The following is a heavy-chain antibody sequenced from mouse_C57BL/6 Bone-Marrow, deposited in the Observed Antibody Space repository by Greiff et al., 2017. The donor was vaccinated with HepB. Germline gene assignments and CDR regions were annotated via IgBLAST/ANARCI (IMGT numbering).Heavy chain of an antibody. CDR3: ASRRFITTVVDAMDY. V-gene: IGHV5-12*01. CDR2: ISNGGGST. D-gene: IGHD1-1*01. Sequence: EVKLVESGGGLVQPGGSLKLSCAASGFTFSDYYMYWVRQTPEKRLEWVAYISNGGGSTYYPDTVKGRFTISRDNAKNTLYLQMSRLKSEDTAMYYCASRRFITTVVDAMDYWGQGTSVTVSS. J-gene: IGHJ4*01. CDR1: GFTFSDYY.